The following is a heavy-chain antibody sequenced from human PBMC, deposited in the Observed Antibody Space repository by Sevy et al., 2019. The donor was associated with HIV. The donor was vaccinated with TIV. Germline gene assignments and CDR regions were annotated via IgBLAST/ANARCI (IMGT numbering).Heavy chain of an antibody. Sequence: ASVKVSCKVSGYTLNQLSMHWVRQAPGKGLEWMGSFDPEDGERFYAQKFQGRVTMTEDTSTETVYMELSSLRSEDTGVYYCETTKDYYESSGCPFDYWGQGTLVTVSS. CDR1: GYTLNQLS. V-gene: IGHV1-24*01. CDR2: FDPEDGER. J-gene: IGHJ4*02. D-gene: IGHD3-22*01. CDR3: ETTKDYYESSGCPFDY.